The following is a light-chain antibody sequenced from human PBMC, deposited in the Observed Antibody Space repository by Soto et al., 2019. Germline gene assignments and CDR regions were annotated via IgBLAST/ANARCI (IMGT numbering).Light chain of an antibody. CDR3: QQCYGLPPLT. V-gene: IGKV1-33*01. Sequence: DIQMTQSPSSLSASIGGRVTITCHARQNITNNLSWYQQKPGKAHDLLIYHASKLAKGVTPRFSGSGSGTDFSFIITSLQREDLATYYCQQCYGLPPLTFGQGTRLDIK. CDR1: QNITNN. CDR2: HAS. J-gene: IGKJ5*01.